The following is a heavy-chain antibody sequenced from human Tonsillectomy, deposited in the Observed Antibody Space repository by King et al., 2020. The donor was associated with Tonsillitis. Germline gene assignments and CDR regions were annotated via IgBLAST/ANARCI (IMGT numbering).Heavy chain of an antibody. CDR3: AREGHATNSLDM. Sequence: VQLVESGGGVVQPGRSLRLSCAASRFTFSTIAMHWVRQAPGKGLEWVALISSDGDNKSYADSVKGRFTIFRGNSKNTLYLQVKSLRPEDTAVYFCAREGHATNSLDMWGQGTMVTVSA. V-gene: IGHV3-30-3*01. J-gene: IGHJ3*02. CDR1: RFTFSTIA. D-gene: IGHD2-8*01. CDR2: ISSDGDNK.